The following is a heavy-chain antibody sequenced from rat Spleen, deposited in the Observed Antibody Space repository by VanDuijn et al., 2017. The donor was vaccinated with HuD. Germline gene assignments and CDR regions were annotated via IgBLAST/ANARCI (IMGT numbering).Heavy chain of an antibody. J-gene: IGHJ2*01. D-gene: IGHD1-6*01. CDR3: ARDPGLLRTIWGYCDY. CDR2: IWSGGNT. Sequence: QVQLKESGPGLMQPSQTLSLTCIVSGFSLTSYHVHWVRQSPGKGLEWMAVIWSGGNTDYSSALKSRLSISRDTSRSQVFLKMNSLQTEDTATYYCARDPGLLRTIWGYCDYWGQGVMVTVSS. V-gene: IGHV2-30*01. CDR1: GFSLTSYH.